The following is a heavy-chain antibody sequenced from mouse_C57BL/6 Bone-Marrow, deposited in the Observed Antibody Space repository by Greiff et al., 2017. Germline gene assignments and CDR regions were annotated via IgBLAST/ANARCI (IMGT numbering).Heavy chain of an antibody. CDR1: GFTFSDYG. CDR2: ISNLAYSI. J-gene: IGHJ2*01. V-gene: IGHV5-15*01. D-gene: IGHD2-1*01. CDR3: ARGAYGNYEGYFDY. Sequence: EVNLVESGGGLVQPGGSLKLSCAASGFTFSDYGMAWVRQAPRKGPEWVAFISNLAYSIYYADTVTGRFTISRENAKNTLYLEMSSLRSEDTAMYYCARGAYGNYEGYFDYWGQGTTLTVSS.